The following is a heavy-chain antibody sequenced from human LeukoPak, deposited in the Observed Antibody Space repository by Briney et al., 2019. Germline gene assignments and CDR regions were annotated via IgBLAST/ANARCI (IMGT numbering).Heavy chain of an antibody. Sequence: GGSLRLSCAASGFTFSSYAMYWVRQAPGRGLEYVSVISSNGGSTFYANSVKGRFTISRDNSKNTLYLQMGSLRAEDMAVYYCTRDASDIVVVPAAVGSFDYWGQGTLVTVSS. CDR3: TRDASDIVVVPAAVGSFDY. CDR1: GFTFSSYA. D-gene: IGHD2-2*01. CDR2: ISSNGGST. J-gene: IGHJ4*02. V-gene: IGHV3-64*01.